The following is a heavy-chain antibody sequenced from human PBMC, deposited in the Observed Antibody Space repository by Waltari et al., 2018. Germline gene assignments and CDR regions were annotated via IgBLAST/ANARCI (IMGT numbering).Heavy chain of an antibody. V-gene: IGHV3-48*03. Sequence: EVQVVESGGGFVQPGGSLRLSCAASGFTFSSYEMNWVRQAPGEGLEGVSFIDCRSSGINYADSVKGRFTIARDNARNSLVLQMNSLRAEDTAVYYCARGQGLAYHYYYMEVWGKGTTVTVS. D-gene: IGHD3-22*01. CDR2: IDCRSSGI. CDR3: ARGQGLAYHYYYMEV. J-gene: IGHJ6*03. CDR1: GFTFSSYE.